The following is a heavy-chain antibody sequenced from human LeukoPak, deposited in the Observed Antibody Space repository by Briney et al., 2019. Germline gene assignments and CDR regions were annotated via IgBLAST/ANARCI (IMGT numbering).Heavy chain of an antibody. J-gene: IGHJ6*03. CDR3: ARVRCSGGSCPYYYYYYYMDV. CDR2: IHYSGST. CDR1: GGSISSSSYY. V-gene: IGHV4-39*07. Sequence: ASETLSLTCTVSGGSISSSSYYWAWIRQPPGKGLEWIGSIHYSGSTYYNPSLQSRVTISIDTSKNQFSLKLRFVTAADTAVYYCARVRCSGGSCPYYYYYYYMDVWGKGTTVTVSS. D-gene: IGHD2-15*01.